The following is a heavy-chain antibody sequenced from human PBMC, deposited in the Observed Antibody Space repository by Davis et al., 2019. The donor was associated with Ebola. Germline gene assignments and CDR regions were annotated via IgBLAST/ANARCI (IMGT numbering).Heavy chain of an antibody. CDR3: ARDSGIFGDYYFDS. Sequence: GESLKISCEASGFIFSDYWMTWVRQAPGKGLEWVANIKQYGSEEYYLGSVKGRFTISRDNAKNSVYLQMNSLRAEDTAVYYCARDSGIFGDYYFDSWGQGTLVTVSS. V-gene: IGHV3-7*01. CDR2: IKQYGSEE. CDR1: GFIFSDYW. J-gene: IGHJ4*02. D-gene: IGHD3-10*02.